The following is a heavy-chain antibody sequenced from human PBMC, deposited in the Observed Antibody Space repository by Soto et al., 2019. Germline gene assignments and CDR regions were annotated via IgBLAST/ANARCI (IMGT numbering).Heavy chain of an antibody. Sequence: PGGSLRLSCAASGFTFSSYGMHWVRQAPGKGLEWVAVISYDGSNKYYADSVKGRFTISRDNSKNTLYLQMNSLRAEDTAVYYCAKGDGFDWSMDVWGQGTTVTVYS. V-gene: IGHV3-30*18. CDR2: ISYDGSNK. J-gene: IGHJ6*02. D-gene: IGHD3-9*01. CDR1: GFTFSSYG. CDR3: AKGDGFDWSMDV.